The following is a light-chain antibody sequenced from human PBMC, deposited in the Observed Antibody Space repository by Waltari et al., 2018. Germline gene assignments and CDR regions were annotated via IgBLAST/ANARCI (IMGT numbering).Light chain of an antibody. CDR1: QSSSTN. CDR2: NGA. J-gene: IGKJ1*01. CDR3: QQYDDWPAT. Sequence: ERVMTQSPDILSASPGETVTLSGRASQSSSTNVARNPHKPGQAPRLLIYNGATRHTGIPATFSGSGSGTEFTLTISSLQPEDFAVYFCQQYDDWPATFGQGTKVDI. V-gene: IGKV3-15*01.